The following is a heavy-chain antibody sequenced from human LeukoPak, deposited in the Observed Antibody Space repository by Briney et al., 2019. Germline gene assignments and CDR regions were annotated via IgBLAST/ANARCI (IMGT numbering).Heavy chain of an antibody. CDR2: INHSGST. CDR3: ARGTTEVYFDY. D-gene: IGHD1-1*01. J-gene: IGHJ4*02. V-gene: IGHV4-34*01. Sequence: SETLSLTCAVYGGSFNGYYWSWIRQPPGKGLEWIGEINHSGSTNYNPSLKSRVTISVDTSKNQFSLKLSSVTAADTAVYYCARGTTEVYFDYWGQGTLVTVSS. CDR1: GGSFNGYY.